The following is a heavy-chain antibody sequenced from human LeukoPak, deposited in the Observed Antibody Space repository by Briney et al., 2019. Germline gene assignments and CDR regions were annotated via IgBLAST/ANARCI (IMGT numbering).Heavy chain of an antibody. CDR3: ARRSGSFPLSYRYFDL. J-gene: IGHJ2*01. CDR2: IIPVFGTA. V-gene: IGHV1-69*13. D-gene: IGHD3-10*01. Sequence: ASVKVSCKASGGTFNSYAISWVRQAPGQGLEWMGGIIPVFGTAIYAQKFQGRVTITADESTSTAYMELSTLRSEDTALYYCARRSGSFPLSYRYFDLWGRGTLVTVSS. CDR1: GGTFNSYA.